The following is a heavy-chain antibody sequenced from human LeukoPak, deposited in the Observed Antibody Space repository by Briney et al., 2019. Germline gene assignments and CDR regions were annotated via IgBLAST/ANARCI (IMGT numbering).Heavy chain of an antibody. CDR2: ISALYGHR. CDR3: ARDFYHGHCAGLSCFLLDY. Sequence: ASVKVSCKASGYSFTRFGITWVRQAPGQGLEWMGWISALYGHRNYAQKFQGRVTMTTDTSTSTAYMELGSLRSDDTAVYYCARDFYHGHCAGLSCFLLDYWGQGALVIVSS. V-gene: IGHV1-18*01. J-gene: IGHJ4*02. CDR1: GYSFTRFG. D-gene: IGHD2-8*02.